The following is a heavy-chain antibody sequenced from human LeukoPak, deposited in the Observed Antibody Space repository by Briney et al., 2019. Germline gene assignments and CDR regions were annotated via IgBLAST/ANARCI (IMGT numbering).Heavy chain of an antibody. CDR1: GGSFSGYY. CDR3: ARVGYSSGLYNWFDP. Sequence: SETLSLTCAVYGGSFSGYYWSWIRQHPGKGLEWLGEINHSGSTNYNPSLKSRVTISVDTSKNQFSLKLSSVTAAGTAVYYCARVGYSSGLYNWFDPWGQGTLVTVSS. V-gene: IGHV4-34*01. J-gene: IGHJ5*02. CDR2: INHSGST. D-gene: IGHD6-19*01.